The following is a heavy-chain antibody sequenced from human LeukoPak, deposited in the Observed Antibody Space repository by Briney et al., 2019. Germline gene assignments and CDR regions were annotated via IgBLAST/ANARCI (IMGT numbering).Heavy chain of an antibody. J-gene: IGHJ4*02. CDR2: IYYSGST. CDR1: GGSISSYY. CDR3: ARESYSYGYGYYLDY. D-gene: IGHD5-18*01. Sequence: SETLSLTCTVSGGSISSYYWSWIRQPPGKGLEWIGYIYYSGSTNYNPSLKSRVTISVDTSKNQFSLKLSSVTAADTAVYYCARESYSYGYGYYLDYWGQGTLVTVSS. V-gene: IGHV4-59*01.